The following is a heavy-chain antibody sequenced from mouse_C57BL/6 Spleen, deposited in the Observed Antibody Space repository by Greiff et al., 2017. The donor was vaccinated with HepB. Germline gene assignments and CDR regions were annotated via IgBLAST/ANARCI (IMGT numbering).Heavy chain of an antibody. Sequence: VQLQQPGTELVKPGASVKLSCKASGYTFTSYWMHWVKQRPGQGLEWIGNINPSNGGTNYNEKFKSKATLTVDKSSSTAYMQLSSLTSEDSAVYYCARDANWDPYWYFDVWGTGTTVTVSS. J-gene: IGHJ1*03. CDR2: INPSNGGT. CDR3: ARDANWDPYWYFDV. CDR1: GYTFTSYW. D-gene: IGHD4-1*01. V-gene: IGHV1-53*01.